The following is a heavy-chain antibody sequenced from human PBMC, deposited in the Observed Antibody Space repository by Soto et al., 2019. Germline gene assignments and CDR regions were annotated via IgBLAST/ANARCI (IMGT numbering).Heavy chain of an antibody. CDR3: ARGALIAAAGTEYFQH. CDR2: ISSSGSTI. CDR1: GFTFSSYE. Sequence: GGSLRLSCAASGFTFSSYEMNWVRQAPGKGLEWVSYISSSGSTIYYADSVKGRFTISRDNAKNSLYLQMNSLRAEDTAVYYCARGALIAAAGTEYFQHWGQGTLVTVSS. J-gene: IGHJ1*01. V-gene: IGHV3-48*03. D-gene: IGHD6-13*01.